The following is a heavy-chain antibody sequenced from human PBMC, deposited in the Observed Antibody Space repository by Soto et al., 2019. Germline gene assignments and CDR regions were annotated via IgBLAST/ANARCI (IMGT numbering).Heavy chain of an antibody. J-gene: IGHJ4*02. Sequence: QVELVESGGGVVQPGRSLRLSCAASGFTFRSFAMNWVRQAPGKGLEWVASISYDGSNKYYADSVKGRFTISRDNSKNTLYLQMNSLRTEDTAVFYCSRGMIRGEMSFDYWGQGTLVTVSS. D-gene: IGHD3-10*01. CDR2: ISYDGSNK. V-gene: IGHV3-30-3*01. CDR3: SRGMIRGEMSFDY. CDR1: GFTFRSFA.